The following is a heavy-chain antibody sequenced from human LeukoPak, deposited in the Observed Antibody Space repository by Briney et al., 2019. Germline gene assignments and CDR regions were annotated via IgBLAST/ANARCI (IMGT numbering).Heavy chain of an antibody. CDR3: ARDLSYYDSSGFYYYYYYMDV. D-gene: IGHD3-22*01. CDR1: GGSISSYY. CDR2: IYTSGST. V-gene: IGHV4-4*07. J-gene: IGHJ6*03. Sequence: SETLSLTCTVSGGSISSYYWSWIRQPAGKGLEWIGRIYTSGSTNYNPSLNSRVTMSVDTSKNQFSLKLSSVTAADTAMYYCARDLSYYDSSGFYYYYYYMDVWGTGTTVTVSS.